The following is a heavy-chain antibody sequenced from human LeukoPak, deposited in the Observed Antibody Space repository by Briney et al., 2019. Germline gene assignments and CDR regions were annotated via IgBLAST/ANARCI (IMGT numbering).Heavy chain of an antibody. Sequence: SETLSLTCAVYGVSFSGYYWSWIRQPPGKGLEWIGEINHSGSTNYNPSLKSRVTISVDTSKNQFSLKLSSVTAADTAVYYCARGGILGFDPWGQGTLVTVSS. D-gene: IGHD5-18*01. CDR1: GVSFSGYY. J-gene: IGHJ5*02. CDR2: INHSGST. V-gene: IGHV4-34*01. CDR3: ARGGILGFDP.